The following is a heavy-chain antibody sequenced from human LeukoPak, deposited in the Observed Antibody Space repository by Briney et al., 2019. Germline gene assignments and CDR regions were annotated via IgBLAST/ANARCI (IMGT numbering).Heavy chain of an antibody. CDR2: FYYSGTT. CDR3: AGDSDDSGGAFDI. Sequence: SETLSLTCTVSGGSISYSYWSWIRQPPGKGLEWIGYFYYSGTTKYNPSLKSRVTISVDTSKNQFSLNLRSVTAADTAVYYCAGDSDDSGGAFDIRGKGTMVTVSS. V-gene: IGHV4-59*01. CDR1: GGSISYSY. J-gene: IGHJ3*02. D-gene: IGHD1-26*01.